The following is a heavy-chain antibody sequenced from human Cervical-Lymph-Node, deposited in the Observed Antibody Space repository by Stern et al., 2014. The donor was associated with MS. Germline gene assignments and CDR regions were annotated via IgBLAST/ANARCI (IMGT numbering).Heavy chain of an antibody. CDR2: INPNSGGT. CDR1: GYTFTGYY. D-gene: IGHD2-15*01. Sequence: VQLVESGAEVKKPGASVKVSCKASGYTFTGYYMHWARQAPGQGLEWMGRINPNSGGTNYAQKFQGRVTMTRDTSISTAYMELSRLRSDDTAVYYCARSNYCSGGSCYYYYGMDVWGQGTTVTVSS. J-gene: IGHJ6*02. V-gene: IGHV1-2*06. CDR3: ARSNYCSGGSCYYYYGMDV.